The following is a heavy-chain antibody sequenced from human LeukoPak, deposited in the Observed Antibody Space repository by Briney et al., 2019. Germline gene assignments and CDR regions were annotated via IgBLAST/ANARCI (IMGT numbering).Heavy chain of an antibody. J-gene: IGHJ5*02. CDR3: ARVKSRITMIVVVAYNWFDP. Sequence: PSETLSLTCAVYGGSFSGYYWSWIRQPPGKGLEWIGEINHSGSTNHNPSLKSRVTISVDTSKNQFSLKLSSVTAADTAVYYCARVKSRITMIVVVAYNWFDPWGQGTLVTVSS. V-gene: IGHV4-34*01. CDR1: GGSFSGYY. CDR2: INHSGST. D-gene: IGHD3-22*01.